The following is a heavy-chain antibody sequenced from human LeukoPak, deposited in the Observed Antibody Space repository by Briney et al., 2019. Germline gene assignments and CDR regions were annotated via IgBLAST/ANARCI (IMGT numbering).Heavy chain of an antibody. CDR3: AKDPSIAVAGYFDY. J-gene: IGHJ4*02. D-gene: IGHD6-19*01. Sequence: GGSLRLSCAASGFTFSSHAMSWVRQAPGKGLEWVSVISGSGSNTYYADSVKGRFTISRVNSKNTLYLQMNSLRAEDTAVYYCAKDPSIAVAGYFDYWGQGTLVTVSS. CDR1: GFTFSSHA. CDR2: ISGSGSNT. V-gene: IGHV3-23*01.